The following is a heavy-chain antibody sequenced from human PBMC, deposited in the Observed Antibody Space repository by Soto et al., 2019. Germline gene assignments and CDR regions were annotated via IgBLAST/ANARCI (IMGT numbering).Heavy chain of an antibody. Sequence: EVQLVESGGGLVQPGGSLRLSCAASGFTFSSYSMNWVRQAPGKGLEWVSYISSSSSTIYYADSVKGRFTISRDNAKNSLYLQMNSLRAEDTAVYYCARHSERIAEIGWFDSWGQGTLVTVSS. CDR2: ISSSSSTI. CDR3: ARHSERIAEIGWFDS. D-gene: IGHD6-13*01. V-gene: IGHV3-48*01. CDR1: GFTFSSYS. J-gene: IGHJ5*01.